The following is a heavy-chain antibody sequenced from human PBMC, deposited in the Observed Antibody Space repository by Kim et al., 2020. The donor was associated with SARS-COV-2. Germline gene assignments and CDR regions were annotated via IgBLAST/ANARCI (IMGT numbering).Heavy chain of an antibody. CDR1: GFTVSSNY. CDR2: IYSGGST. Sequence: RGSLRLSCAASGFTVSSNYMSWVRQAPGKGLEWVSVIYSGGSTYYADSVKGRFTISRDNSKNTLYLQMNSLRAEDTAVYYCARDLVDTAMVNWYYYYGMDVWGQGTTVTVSS. CDR3: ARDLVDTAMVNWYYYYGMDV. V-gene: IGHV3-53*01. D-gene: IGHD5-18*01. J-gene: IGHJ6*02.